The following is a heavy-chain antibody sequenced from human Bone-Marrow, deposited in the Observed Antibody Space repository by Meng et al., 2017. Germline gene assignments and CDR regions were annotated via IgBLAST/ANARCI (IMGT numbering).Heavy chain of an antibody. CDR1: GGSISSDNYP. J-gene: IGHJ4*02. CDR3: ARGGYCSGGSCN. V-gene: IGHV4-30-2*01. CDR2: INHSGST. Sequence: QLQLQESGSGLVKPSQTLSLTCAVSGGSISSDNYPWSWIRQPPGKGLEWIGEINHSGSTNYNPSLKSRVTISVDTSKNQFSLKLSSVTAADTAVYYCARGGYCSGGSCNWGQGTLVTVSS. D-gene: IGHD2-15*01.